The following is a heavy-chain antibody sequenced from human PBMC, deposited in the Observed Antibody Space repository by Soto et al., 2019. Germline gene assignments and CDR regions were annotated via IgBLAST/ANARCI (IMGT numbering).Heavy chain of an antibody. CDR3: AREVGAVAAPNEFDP. D-gene: IGHD6-19*01. CDR2: IIPIFGTA. V-gene: IGHV1-69*06. Sequence: QVQLVQSGAEVKKPGSSVKVSCKASGGTFSSYAISWVRQAPGQGREWMGGIIPIFGTANYAQKLQGRGTITADKSTSTAYMELSSLRSEDTAVYYCAREVGAVAAPNEFDPWGQGTLVTVSS. J-gene: IGHJ5*02. CDR1: GGTFSSYA.